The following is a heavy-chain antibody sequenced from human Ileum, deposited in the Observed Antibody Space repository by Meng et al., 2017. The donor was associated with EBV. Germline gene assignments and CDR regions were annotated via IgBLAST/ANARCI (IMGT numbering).Heavy chain of an antibody. CDR3: VYSSSFH. CDR1: GFTFSYYY. D-gene: IGHD6-13*01. CDR2: IRSNGSTT. V-gene: IGHV3-11*01. J-gene: IGHJ4*02. Sequence: QVGLGALGGCLFTPCVSRRLSFAASGFTFSYYYKNWIRQAPGEGLEWVSVIRSNGSTTYYADSVKGRFPVSRDNAKNSLFLQMHSLRAEDTAVYYCVYSSSFHWGQGTLVTVSS.